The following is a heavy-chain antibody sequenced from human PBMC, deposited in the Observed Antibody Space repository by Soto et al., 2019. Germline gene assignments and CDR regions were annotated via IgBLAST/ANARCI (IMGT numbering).Heavy chain of an antibody. V-gene: IGHV4-59*11. CDR3: ARDLWGYCGADCYPLDV. Sequence: PSETLSLTCTVSGGSISSHYWRWIRQPPRKGLEWIGYMYNTGSTIYNPSLKSRVTISVDTSKNQFSLKLSSVTAADTAVYYCARDLWGYCGADCYPLDVWGQGTTVT. D-gene: IGHD2-21*02. CDR1: GGSISSHY. J-gene: IGHJ6*01. CDR2: MYNTGST.